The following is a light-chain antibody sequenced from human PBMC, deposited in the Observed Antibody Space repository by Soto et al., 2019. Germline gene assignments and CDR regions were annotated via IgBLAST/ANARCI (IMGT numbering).Light chain of an antibody. CDR1: SSDVGSYNY. J-gene: IGLJ1*01. V-gene: IGLV2-11*01. Sequence: QSVLTQPRSVSGSPGQSVTISCTGTSSDVGSYNYVSWYQQHPDKAPKVMIYDVSKRPSGVPDRFFGSKSGNTASLTISGLQAEDEADYCCCSYAGSYSYVFGTGTKLTVL. CDR3: CSYAGSYSYV. CDR2: DVS.